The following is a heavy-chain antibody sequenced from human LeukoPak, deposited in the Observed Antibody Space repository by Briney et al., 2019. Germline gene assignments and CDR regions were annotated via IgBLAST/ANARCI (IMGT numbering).Heavy chain of an antibody. CDR1: GFTFSTYW. V-gene: IGHV3-74*01. Sequence: WETLRLSCAASGFTFSTYWMHWVRHTPGEGLVGGSRINEHGTITDYADSVKDRLTISRDNAKTTLYLHMNSLRAEDTGMYYCARDVAGAGSHWGQGTLVTVSS. CDR3: ARDVAGAGSH. J-gene: IGHJ4*02. CDR2: INEHGTIT. D-gene: IGHD3-10*01.